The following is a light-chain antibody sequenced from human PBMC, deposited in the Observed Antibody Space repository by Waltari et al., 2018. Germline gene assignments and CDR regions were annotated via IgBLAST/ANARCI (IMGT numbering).Light chain of an antibody. CDR1: SIHIACDNY. Sequence: SALTTPRPDVSSPVRPAPISSSGTSIHIACDNYFSWYQQHPGQAPELVIYAFSNRPSGVPDRFSGSKSDNTASLTISGLQAEDEADYYCCSCAGSQTVIFGGGTRLTV. CDR3: CSCAGSQTVI. J-gene: IGLJ2*01. CDR2: AFS. V-gene: IGLV2-11*01.